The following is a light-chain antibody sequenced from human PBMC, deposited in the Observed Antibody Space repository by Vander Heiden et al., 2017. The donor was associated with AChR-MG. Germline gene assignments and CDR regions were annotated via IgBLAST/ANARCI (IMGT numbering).Light chain of an antibody. CDR2: GNS. CDR1: SFDIGAGYG. V-gene: IGLV1-40*01. CDR3: QSYDSSLSVV. Sequence: QSVLTQPPSVSGAPGQGVTIPGTGVSFDIGAGYGGHWYQHVPGTAPKLLIYGNSTRPSGVPDLFSGSKSGTSASLAITGLQAEDEADYYCQSYDSSLSVVFGGGTKLTVL. J-gene: IGLJ2*01.